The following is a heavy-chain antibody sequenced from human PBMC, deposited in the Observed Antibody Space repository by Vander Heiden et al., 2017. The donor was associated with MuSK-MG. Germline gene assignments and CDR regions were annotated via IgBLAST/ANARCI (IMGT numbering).Heavy chain of an antibody. Sequence: QVQLQQWGAGLLKPSETLSLTCAVYGGSFRGYYWSWIRQPPGKGLEWIGESNHSGSTNDNPSRKSRVTRSVDTSKNQFSRKLSSVTAADTAVYYCARVRTYYYGSGSYKAGCFDYWGQGTLVTVSS. D-gene: IGHD3-10*01. CDR1: GGSFRGYY. V-gene: IGHV4-34*01. CDR3: ARVRTYYYGSGSYKAGCFDY. CDR2: SNHSGST. J-gene: IGHJ4*02.